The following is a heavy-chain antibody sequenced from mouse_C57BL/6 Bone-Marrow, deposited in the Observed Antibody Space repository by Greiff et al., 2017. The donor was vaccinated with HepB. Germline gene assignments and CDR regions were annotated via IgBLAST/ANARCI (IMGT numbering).Heavy chain of an antibody. CDR3: ERGDYEDY. J-gene: IGHJ2*01. Sequence: QVQLQQPGAELVKPGASVKLSCKASGYTFTSYWMQWVKQRPGQGLEWIGEIDPSDSYTNYNQKFKGKATLTVDTSSSTAYMQLSSLTSEDSAVYYCERGDYEDYWGQGTTLTVSS. V-gene: IGHV1-50*01. D-gene: IGHD1-1*01. CDR2: IDPSDSYT. CDR1: GYTFTSYW.